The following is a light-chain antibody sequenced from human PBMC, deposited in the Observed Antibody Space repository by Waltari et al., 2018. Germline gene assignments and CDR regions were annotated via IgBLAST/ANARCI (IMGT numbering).Light chain of an antibody. CDR1: SSDVGGYNY. CDR2: EVN. Sequence: QSALTQPPSASGSPGQSVTISCTGTSSDVGGYNYVSWYQQHPGKAPKVMVYEVNKRPSGVPDLSSGSKSGNTASLTVSGLQAEDEADYYCSAYAGSNNLLFGGGTKLTVL. V-gene: IGLV2-8*01. J-gene: IGLJ2*01. CDR3: SAYAGSNNLL.